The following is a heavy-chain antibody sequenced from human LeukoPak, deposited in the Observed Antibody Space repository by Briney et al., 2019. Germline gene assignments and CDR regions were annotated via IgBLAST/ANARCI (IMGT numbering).Heavy chain of an antibody. V-gene: IGHV3-23*01. CDR2: ISGSGGST. J-gene: IGHJ6*04. CDR3: AKDRHFEGSGSSTWEWDV. D-gene: IGHD3-10*01. Sequence: GGSLRLSCAASGFTFSSYWMHWVRQAPGKGLEWVSAISGSGGSTYYAVSVKGRFTISRDKSKNTLSLQMNILRAEDTAVYYCAKDRHFEGSGSSTWEWDVWGKGTTVTISS. CDR1: GFTFSSYW.